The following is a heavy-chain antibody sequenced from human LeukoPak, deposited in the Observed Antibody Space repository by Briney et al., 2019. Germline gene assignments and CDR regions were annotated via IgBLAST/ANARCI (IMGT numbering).Heavy chain of an antibody. D-gene: IGHD3-22*01. CDR1: GGTFSSYA. V-gene: IGHV1-69*13. J-gene: IGHJ4*02. Sequence: LGASVKVSCKASGGTFSSYAISWVRQAPGQGLEWMGGIIPILGTVNYAQKFQGRVTVTADESTSTAYMELGSLRSEDTAVYYCARVGVRYYDSSDDYWGQGTLVTVSP. CDR2: IIPILGTV. CDR3: ARVGVRYYDSSDDY.